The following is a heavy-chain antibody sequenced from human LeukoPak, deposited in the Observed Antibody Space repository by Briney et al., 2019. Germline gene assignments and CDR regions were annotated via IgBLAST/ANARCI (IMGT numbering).Heavy chain of an antibody. V-gene: IGHV4-59*01. CDR3: ARRGYFDY. D-gene: IGHD3-16*01. CDR2: IYYGGKT. CDR1: GASISSFY. J-gene: IGHJ4*02. Sequence: SETLSLTCTVSGASISSFYWSWIRQPPGKGLEWIGCIYYGGKTSYNPSLKSRVTMSVDTSKNQLSLNLNSVTAADTAVYYCARRGYFDYWGQGTLVTVSS.